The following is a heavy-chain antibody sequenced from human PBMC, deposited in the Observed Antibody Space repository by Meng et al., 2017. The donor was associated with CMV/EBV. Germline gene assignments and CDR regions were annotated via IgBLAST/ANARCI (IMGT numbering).Heavy chain of an antibody. D-gene: IGHD6-13*01. V-gene: IGHV4-39*07. CDR1: GGSISSSSYY. J-gene: IGHJ4*02. CDR3: ARDAAPPYSSTWYIDY. Sequence: SETLSLTCTVSGGSISSSSYYWGWIRQPPGKGLEWIGSIYYSGSTYYNPSLKSRVTISVDTSKNQFSLKLSSVTAADTAVYYCARDAAPPYSSTWYIDYWGQGTLVTVSS. CDR2: IYYSGST.